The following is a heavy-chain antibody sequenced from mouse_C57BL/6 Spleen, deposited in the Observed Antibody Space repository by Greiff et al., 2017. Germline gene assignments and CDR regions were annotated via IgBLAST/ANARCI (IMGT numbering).Heavy chain of an antibody. CDR2: IRSKSSNYAT. CDR3: VREDTTNWYFDV. D-gene: IGHD1-1*01. Sequence: DVQLVESGGGLVQPKGSLKLSCAASGFTFNTYAMHWVRQAPGKGLEWVSRIRSKSSNYATYYADSVKDRFTISRDESQSMLYLQMNNLQTEDTAMYYCVREDTTNWYFDVWGTGTTVTVAS. V-gene: IGHV10-3*01. J-gene: IGHJ1*03. CDR1: GFTFNTYA.